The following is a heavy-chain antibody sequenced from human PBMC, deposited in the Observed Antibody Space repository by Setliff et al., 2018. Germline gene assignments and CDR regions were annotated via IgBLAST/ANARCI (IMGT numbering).Heavy chain of an antibody. Sequence: ASVKVSCKASGYTFTNYGINWVRQAPGQGLEWMGWINNYNMNTNYPQKFLGRVTMTTDTSTSTAYMELRSLRPDDTAVYYCAISSLSICSGGSCPNAFDIWGQGTMVTVS. CDR2: INNYNMNT. V-gene: IGHV1-18*01. CDR1: GYTFTNYG. D-gene: IGHD2-15*01. CDR3: AISSLSICSGGSCPNAFDI. J-gene: IGHJ3*02.